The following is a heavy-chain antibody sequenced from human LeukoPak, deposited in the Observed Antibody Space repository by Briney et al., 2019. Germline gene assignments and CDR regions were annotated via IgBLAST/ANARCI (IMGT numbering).Heavy chain of an antibody. CDR1: GFTFSTYW. Sequence: GGSLRLSCAASGFTFSTYWMGWVRQAPGKGLEWVANIKQDGSEKNYADSVKGRFTMSRDNPKNSLYLQMNSLRVEDTAVYYCAKLAKYFYGSETYYFFEHWGQGTPVTASS. D-gene: IGHD3-10*01. V-gene: IGHV3-7*01. CDR3: AKLAKYFYGSETYYFFEH. CDR2: IKQDGSEK. J-gene: IGHJ4*02.